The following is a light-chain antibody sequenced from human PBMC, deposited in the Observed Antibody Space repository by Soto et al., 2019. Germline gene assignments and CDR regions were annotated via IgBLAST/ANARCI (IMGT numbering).Light chain of an antibody. V-gene: IGKV3-20*01. Sequence: EIVLTQSPGTLSLSPGERATLSCRASQSVSCSYLAWYQQKPGQAPRLLIYGASSRATGIPDRFSGSRSGTDFTLTISRLEPDDFAVYSCNQYRSSPRTFGKGTKVAIK. J-gene: IGKJ1*01. CDR3: NQYRSSPRT. CDR2: GAS. CDR1: QSVSCSY.